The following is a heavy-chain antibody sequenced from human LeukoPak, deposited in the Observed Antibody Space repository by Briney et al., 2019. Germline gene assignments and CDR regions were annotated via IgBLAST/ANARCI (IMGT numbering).Heavy chain of an antibody. Sequence: GGSLRLSCAASGFTFSDYYMSWVRQAPGKGLEWVSAISGSGGSTYYADSVKGRFTISRDNSKNTLYLQMNSLRAEDTAVYYCAKVSYSYYYDSSGTRGYFDYWGQGTLVTVSS. CDR2: ISGSGGST. J-gene: IGHJ4*02. D-gene: IGHD3-22*01. CDR3: AKVSYSYYYDSSGTRGYFDY. CDR1: GFTFSDYY. V-gene: IGHV3-23*01.